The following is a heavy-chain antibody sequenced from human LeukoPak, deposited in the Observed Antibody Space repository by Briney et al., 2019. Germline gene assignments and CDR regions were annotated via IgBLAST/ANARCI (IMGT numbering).Heavy chain of an antibody. V-gene: IGHV3-30*02. Sequence: GGSLRLSCAASGFTFSSYGMHWVRQAPGKGLEWVAFIRYDGSNKYYADSVKGRFTISRDNAKNSLYLQMNSLRAEDTAVYYCARASGFGELFDYWGQGTLVTVSS. CDR1: GFTFSSYG. CDR3: ARASGFGELFDY. CDR2: IRYDGSNK. D-gene: IGHD3-10*01. J-gene: IGHJ4*02.